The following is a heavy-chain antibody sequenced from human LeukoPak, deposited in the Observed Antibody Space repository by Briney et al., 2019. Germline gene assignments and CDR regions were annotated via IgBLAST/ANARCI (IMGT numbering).Heavy chain of an antibody. CDR2: INHSGST. J-gene: IGHJ3*02. Sequence: PSETLSLTCAVYGGAFSGYYWSWIRQPPGKGLEWNGEINHSGSTNYNPSLKSRVTISVDTSKNQFSLKLSSVTAADTAVYYCARGRLRGYSYGYVNAFDIWGQGTMVTVSS. V-gene: IGHV4-34*01. D-gene: IGHD5-18*01. CDR3: ARGRLRGYSYGYVNAFDI. CDR1: GGAFSGYY.